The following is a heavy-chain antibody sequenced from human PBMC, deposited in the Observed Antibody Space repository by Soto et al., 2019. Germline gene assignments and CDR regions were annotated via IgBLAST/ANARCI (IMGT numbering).Heavy chain of an antibody. CDR2: ISYDGSNK. CDR1: GFTFRSYG. Sequence: QVQLVESGGGVVQPGGSLRLSCAASGFTFRSYGMHWVRQAPGKGLEWVAVISYDGSNKFYADSLKGRVTISRDNSKNTLYLQVNSLRAEDAAVYYCAKDVGSGWWEAYSLGHGTLVTVSS. V-gene: IGHV3-30*18. D-gene: IGHD6-19*01. CDR3: AKDVGSGWWEAYS. J-gene: IGHJ5*01.